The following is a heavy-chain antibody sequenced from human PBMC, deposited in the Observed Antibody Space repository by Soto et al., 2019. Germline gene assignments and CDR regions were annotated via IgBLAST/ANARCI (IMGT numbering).Heavy chain of an antibody. V-gene: IGHV1-3*01. D-gene: IGHD3-9*01. CDR2: INAGNGNT. CDR1: GYTFTSYA. CDR3: ARGTDDILTGPPLHYYGMDV. Sequence: ASVKVSCKASGYTFTSYAMHWVRQAPGQRLEWMGWINAGNGNTKYSQKFQGRVTITRDTSASTAYMELSSLRSEDTAVYYCARGTDDILTGPPLHYYGMDVWGQGTTVTVSS. J-gene: IGHJ6*02.